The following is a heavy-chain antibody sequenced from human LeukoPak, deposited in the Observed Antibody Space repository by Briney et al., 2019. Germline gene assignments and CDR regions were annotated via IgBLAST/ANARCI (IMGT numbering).Heavy chain of an antibody. CDR2: IYLGDSDT. Sequence: KARESLKISCKGSGYSFTNYWIGWVRQMPGKGLEWMGIIYLGDSDTRYSPSFQGQVTISADKSISTAYLQWSSLKASDTAIYYCARHPSYTSGWPLDYWGQGTLVTVSS. D-gene: IGHD6-19*01. J-gene: IGHJ4*02. V-gene: IGHV5-51*01. CDR1: GYSFTNYW. CDR3: ARHPSYTSGWPLDY.